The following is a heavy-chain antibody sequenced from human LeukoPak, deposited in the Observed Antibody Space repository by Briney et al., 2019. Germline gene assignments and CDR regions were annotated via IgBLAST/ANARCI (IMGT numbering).Heavy chain of an antibody. CDR1: GFTFSRYS. Sequence: GGSLRLSCAASGFTFSRYSMNWVRHAPGKGLEWVSSISSSSSYIYYADSVKGRFTVSRDNAKNSLYLQMNRLRAGDTAVYYCAKAMGATLFDYWGQGTLVTVSS. V-gene: IGHV3-21*04. J-gene: IGHJ4*02. D-gene: IGHD1-26*01. CDR3: AKAMGATLFDY. CDR2: ISSSSSYI.